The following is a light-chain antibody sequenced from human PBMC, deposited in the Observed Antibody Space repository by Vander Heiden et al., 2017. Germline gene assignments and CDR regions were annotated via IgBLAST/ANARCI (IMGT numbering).Light chain of an antibody. CDR1: QDISNY. CDR3: QQDDNLPYT. Sequence: DIQMTQSPSSLSASVGDRVTITCQASQDISNYLNWYQQKPGKAPKLLIYDASNLETGVPSRFSGSGSGTDFTFTISSLQPEDNATYYCQQDDNLPYTFGQGTKLXIK. J-gene: IGKJ2*01. V-gene: IGKV1-33*01. CDR2: DAS.